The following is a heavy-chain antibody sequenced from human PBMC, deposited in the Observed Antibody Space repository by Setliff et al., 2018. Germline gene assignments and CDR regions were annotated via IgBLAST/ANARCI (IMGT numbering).Heavy chain of an antibody. Sequence: ASVKVSCKAFGGTFSNSAINWVRQAPGQGLEWMGGIIPIRGAADYAQKFQGKVIITADGSTSTAYMELTSLRSDDAAVYYCARDTRMIAAAGTFGYYYYYMDVWGKGTTVTVSS. CDR1: GGTFSNSA. D-gene: IGHD6-13*01. J-gene: IGHJ6*03. CDR3: ARDTRMIAAAGTFGYYYYYMDV. V-gene: IGHV1-69*13. CDR2: IIPIRGAA.